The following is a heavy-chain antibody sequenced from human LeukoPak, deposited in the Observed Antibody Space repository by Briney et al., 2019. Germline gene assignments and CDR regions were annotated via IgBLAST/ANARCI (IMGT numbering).Heavy chain of an antibody. Sequence: GRSLRLSCAASGFTFDDYAMHWVRQAPGKGLEWVSGISWNSGSIGYADSVKGRFTISRDNATNSLYLQMNSLRAEDTALYYCAKGSITMVRGKGSYFDYWGQGTLVTVSS. CDR3: AKGSITMVRGKGSYFDY. J-gene: IGHJ4*02. V-gene: IGHV3-9*01. D-gene: IGHD3-10*01. CDR1: GFTFDDYA. CDR2: ISWNSGSI.